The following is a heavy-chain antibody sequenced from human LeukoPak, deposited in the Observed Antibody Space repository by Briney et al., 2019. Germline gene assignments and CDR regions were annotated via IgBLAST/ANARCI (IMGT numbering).Heavy chain of an antibody. V-gene: IGHV3-66*02. CDR3: ETSGYSYGNYYYYMDV. D-gene: IGHD5-18*01. CDR2: IYSGGST. Sequence: GGSLRLSCAASGFTVSSNYMSWVRQAPGKGLEWVSVIYSGGSTYYADSVKGRFTISRDNSKNTLYLQMNSLRAEDTAMYYCETSGYSYGNYYYYMDVWGKGTTVTVSS. CDR1: GFTVSSNY. J-gene: IGHJ6*03.